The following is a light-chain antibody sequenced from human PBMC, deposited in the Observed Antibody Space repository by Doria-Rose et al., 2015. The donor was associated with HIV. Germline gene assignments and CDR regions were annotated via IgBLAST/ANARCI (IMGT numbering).Light chain of an antibody. CDR1: QSFSSTY. J-gene: IGKJ1*01. CDR2: DGS. V-gene: IGKV3-20*01. Sequence: TQSPGTLSLSPGERATLSCRASQSFSSTYLAWYQQKPGQAPSLLIYDGSTRATGIPDRSSASVSGTDFTLTINRLEPEDFALYYCHQYGTSWTFGQGTKVEI. CDR3: HQYGTSWT.